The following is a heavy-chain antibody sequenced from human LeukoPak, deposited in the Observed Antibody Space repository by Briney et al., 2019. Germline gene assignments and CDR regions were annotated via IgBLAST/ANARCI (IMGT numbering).Heavy chain of an antibody. V-gene: IGHV1-69*13. CDR2: IIPIFGTA. CDR1: GYTFTSYG. J-gene: IGHJ3*02. Sequence: GASVKVSCKASGYTFTSYGISWVRQAPGQGLEWMGGIIPIFGTANYAQKFQGRVTITADESTSTAYMELSSLRSEDTAVYYCARERGVKGDAFDIWGQGTMVTVSS. CDR3: ARERGVKGDAFDI.